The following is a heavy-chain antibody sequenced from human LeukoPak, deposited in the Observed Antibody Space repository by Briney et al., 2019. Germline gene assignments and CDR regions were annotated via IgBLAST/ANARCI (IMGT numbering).Heavy chain of an antibody. CDR1: GFTFSSYA. CDR3: AKGPHRIAVAGTGGYMDV. V-gene: IGHV3-23*01. J-gene: IGHJ6*03. Sequence: GGSLRLPCAASGFTFSSYAMSWVRQAPGKGLEWVSAISGSGGSTYYADSVKGRFTISRDNSKNTLYLQMNSLRAEDTAVYYCAKGPHRIAVAGTGGYMDVWGKGTTVTVSS. CDR2: ISGSGGST. D-gene: IGHD6-19*01.